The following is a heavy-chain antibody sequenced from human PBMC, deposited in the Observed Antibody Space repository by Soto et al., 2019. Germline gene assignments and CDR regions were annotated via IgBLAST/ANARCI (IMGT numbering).Heavy chain of an antibody. CDR2: IYYSGST. V-gene: IGHV4-31*03. Sequence: SETLSLTCTVSGGSISSGGYYWSWIRQHPGKGLEWIGYIYYSGSTYYNPSLKSRVTISVDTSKNQFSLKLSSVTAADTAVYYCARDTYGSGSYPPVFEHWGQETLVTVSS. CDR1: GGSISSGGYY. D-gene: IGHD3-10*01. CDR3: ARDTYGSGSYPPVFEH. J-gene: IGHJ4*02.